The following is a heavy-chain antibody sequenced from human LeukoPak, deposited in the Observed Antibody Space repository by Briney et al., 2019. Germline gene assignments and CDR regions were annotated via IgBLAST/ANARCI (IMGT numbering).Heavy chain of an antibody. CDR3: ARHAYYGAKDFDY. Sequence: SETLSLTCIVSGDTISSSSYYWGWIRQPPGTGLEWIGSIYNSGSTHYNPSLKSRVTISVDTSKNQFSLKLSSVTAADTAVYYCARHAYYGAKDFDYWGQGTLVTVSS. CDR2: IYNSGST. V-gene: IGHV4-39*01. D-gene: IGHD4-23*01. J-gene: IGHJ4*02. CDR1: GDTISSSSYY.